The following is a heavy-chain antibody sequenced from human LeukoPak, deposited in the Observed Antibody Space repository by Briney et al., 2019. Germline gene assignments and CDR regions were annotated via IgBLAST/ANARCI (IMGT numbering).Heavy chain of an antibody. CDR1: GGSISSYY. CDR2: IYYTGAT. CDR3: ARLPYGDYVDY. D-gene: IGHD4-17*01. J-gene: IGHJ4*02. V-gene: IGHV4-59*01. Sequence: ASETLSLTCTVSGGSISSYYWTWIRQPPGKGLEWIGYIYYTGATSYNPSLKSRVTISVDTSKNQFSLKLSSVTAADTAVYYCARLPYGDYVDYWGQGTLVTVSS.